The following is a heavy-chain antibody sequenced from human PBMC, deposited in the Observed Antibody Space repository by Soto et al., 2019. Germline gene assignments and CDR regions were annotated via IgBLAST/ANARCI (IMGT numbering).Heavy chain of an antibody. Sequence: AGGSLRLSCAASGFSFGNYGMHWVRQAPGKGLEWVAVIWYDGSKKFHADSVMGRFTISRDNSKNTLYLQINSLRVEDTAVYYCARMWSGYNSHWGQGTPVTVSS. CDR1: GFSFGNYG. CDR3: ARMWSGYNSH. J-gene: IGHJ4*02. CDR2: IWYDGSKK. D-gene: IGHD6-25*01. V-gene: IGHV3-33*01.